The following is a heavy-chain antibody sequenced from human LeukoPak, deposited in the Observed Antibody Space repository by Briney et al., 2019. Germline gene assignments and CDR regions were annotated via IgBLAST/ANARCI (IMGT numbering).Heavy chain of an antibody. CDR2: IYYGGST. D-gene: IGHD3-22*01. CDR3: ARQVSRLYYYDSSGYPDY. Sequence: PSETLSLTCTVSGGSISSSSYYWGWIRQPPGKGLEWIGSIYYGGSTYYNPSLKSRVTISVDTSKNQFSLKLSSVTAADTAVYYCARQVSRLYYYDSSGYPDYWGQGTLVTVSS. V-gene: IGHV4-39*01. CDR1: GGSISSSSYY. J-gene: IGHJ4*02.